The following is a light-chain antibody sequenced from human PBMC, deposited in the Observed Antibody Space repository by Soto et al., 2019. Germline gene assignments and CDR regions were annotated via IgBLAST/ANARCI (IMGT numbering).Light chain of an antibody. CDR3: AVWDNSLNGVA. J-gene: IGLJ2*01. Sequence: QPVLTQTPSASGTPGQRVTISCSGSNSNMGRNYVYWYQQVPGTAPKLLMYRNDVRPSGVPDRITGSKSGTSASLAISGLRSEDEADYYCAVWDNSLNGVAFGGGTKLTVL. V-gene: IGLV1-47*01. CDR1: NSNMGRNY. CDR2: RND.